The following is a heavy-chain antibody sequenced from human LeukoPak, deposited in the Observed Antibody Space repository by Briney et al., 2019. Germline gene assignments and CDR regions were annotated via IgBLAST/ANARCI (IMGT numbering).Heavy chain of an antibody. Sequence: SETLSLTCTVSGGSISSYHWSWIRQPAGKGLEWIGCIYTSGSTNYNPSLKSRVTMSVDTSKNQFSLKLSSVTAADTAVYYCAGSSLAGSRDYWGQGTLVTVSS. V-gene: IGHV4-4*07. CDR1: GGSISSYH. CDR3: AGSSLAGSRDY. CDR2: IYTSGST. J-gene: IGHJ4*02. D-gene: IGHD3-10*01.